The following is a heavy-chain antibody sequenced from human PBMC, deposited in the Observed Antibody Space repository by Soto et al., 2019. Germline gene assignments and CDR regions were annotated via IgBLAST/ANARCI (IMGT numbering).Heavy chain of an antibody. CDR1: GVAFSGYY. D-gene: IGHD2-15*01. Sequence: SETLSLTRAVYGVAFSGYYWSWIRQPPGEGLEWIGEINHSGSTNYNPSLKSRVTISVDTSKNQFSLKLSSVTAADTAVYYCARVNVVVVAATLTWFYFDYWGQGTLVTVSS. CDR3: ARVNVVVVAATLTWFYFDY. CDR2: INHSGST. J-gene: IGHJ4*02. V-gene: IGHV4-34*01.